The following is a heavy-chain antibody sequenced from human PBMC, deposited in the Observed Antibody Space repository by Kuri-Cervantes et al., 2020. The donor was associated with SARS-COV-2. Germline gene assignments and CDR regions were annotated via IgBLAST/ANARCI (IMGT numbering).Heavy chain of an antibody. CDR2: ISSSGSTI. J-gene: IGHJ5*02. CDR1: GFTFSSYA. Sequence: GESLRLSCSASGFTFSSYAMNWVRQAPGKGLEWVSYISSSGSTIYYADSVKGRFTISRDNAKNSLYLQMNSLRAEDTAVYYCARDRNDGWFDPWGQGTLVTVSS. D-gene: IGHD1-1*01. CDR3: ARDRNDGWFDP. V-gene: IGHV3-48*03.